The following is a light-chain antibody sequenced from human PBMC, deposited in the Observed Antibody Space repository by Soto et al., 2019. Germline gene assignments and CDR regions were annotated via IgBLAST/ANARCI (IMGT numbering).Light chain of an antibody. CDR3: QQYKNWPPYT. CDR1: QSVSSS. CDR2: GAS. V-gene: IGKV3-15*01. J-gene: IGKJ2*01. Sequence: EVVMTQSPATLSVSPGERATLSCRASQSVSSSLAWYQQKPGLPPRLLIYGASTRATGVPARFSGSGSGTEFTLTISSLQSEDFAVYYCQQYKNWPPYTFGQGTKLDIK.